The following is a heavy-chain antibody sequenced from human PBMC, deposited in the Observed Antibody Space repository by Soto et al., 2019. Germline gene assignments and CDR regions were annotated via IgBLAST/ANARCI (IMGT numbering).Heavy chain of an antibody. J-gene: IGHJ3*02. V-gene: IGHV4-34*01. Sequence: WETLSLTCAVYGGSFSGYYWSWIRQPPGKGLEWIGEINHSGSTNYNPSLKSRVTISVDTSKNQFSLKLSSVTAADTAVYYCARGPLYYDILTGYHDAFDIWGQGTMVTVSS. CDR3: ARGPLYYDILTGYHDAFDI. CDR2: INHSGST. CDR1: GGSFSGYY. D-gene: IGHD3-9*01.